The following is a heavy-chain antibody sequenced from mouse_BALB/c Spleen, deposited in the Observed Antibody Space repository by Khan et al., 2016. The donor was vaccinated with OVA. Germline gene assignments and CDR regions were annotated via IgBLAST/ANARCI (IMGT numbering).Heavy chain of an antibody. CDR2: IDPFSGGT. CDR3: TRHGYVGWFTY. J-gene: IGHJ3*01. Sequence: LQLKQSGPELMKPGASVKISCKASGYSFTSYYIHWVMQSHGKSLEWIGYIDPFSGGTTYNQKFKGKATLTVDKSSSPAYIHLSNLTSEDSAVYYCTRHGYVGWFTYWGQGTLVTVSA. V-gene: IGHV1S135*01. CDR1: GYSFTSYY. D-gene: IGHD2-2*01.